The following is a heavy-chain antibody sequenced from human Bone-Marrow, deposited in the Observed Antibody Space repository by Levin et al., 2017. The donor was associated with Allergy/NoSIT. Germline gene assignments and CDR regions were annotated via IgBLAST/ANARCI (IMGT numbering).Heavy chain of an antibody. Sequence: GGSLRLSCAASGFTFSSYGMHWVRQAPGKGLEWVAVISYDGSNKYYADSVKGRFTISRDNSKNTLYLQMNSLRAEDTAVYYCAKGGQLLGFREVAFDIWGQGTMVTVSS. CDR3: AKGGQLLGFREVAFDI. D-gene: IGHD3-10*01. J-gene: IGHJ3*02. CDR2: ISYDGSNK. CDR1: GFTFSSYG. V-gene: IGHV3-30*18.